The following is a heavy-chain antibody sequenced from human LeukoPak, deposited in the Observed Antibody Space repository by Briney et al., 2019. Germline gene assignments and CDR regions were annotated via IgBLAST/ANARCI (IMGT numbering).Heavy chain of an antibody. CDR1: GFTFSSYS. CDR3: AKDYGGNSGYSYYFDY. CDR2: IGSSISYI. J-gene: IGHJ4*02. V-gene: IGHV3-21*01. Sequence: GGSLRLSCAASGFTFSSYSMKWVRQAPGKGLEWVSFIGSSISYISYADSVKGRFTISRDNSKNTLYLQMNSLRAEDTAVYYCAKDYGGNSGYSYYFDYWGQGTLVTVSS. D-gene: IGHD4-23*01.